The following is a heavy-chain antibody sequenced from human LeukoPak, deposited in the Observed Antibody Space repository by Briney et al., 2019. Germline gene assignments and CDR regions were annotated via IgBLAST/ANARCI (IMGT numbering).Heavy chain of an antibody. J-gene: IGHJ4*02. CDR3: ARDYYDSSGYSETFDY. V-gene: IGHV4-39*01. D-gene: IGHD3-22*01. Sequence: SETLSLTCTVSGGSISSSSYYWGWIRQPPGKRLEWIGSIYYSGSTYYNPSLKSRVTISVDTSKNQFSLKLSSVTAADTAVYYCARDYYDSSGYSETFDYWGQGTLVTVSS. CDR2: IYYSGST. CDR1: GGSISSSSYY.